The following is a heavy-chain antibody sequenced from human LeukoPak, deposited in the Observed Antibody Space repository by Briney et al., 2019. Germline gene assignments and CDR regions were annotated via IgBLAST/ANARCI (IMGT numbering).Heavy chain of an antibody. J-gene: IGHJ4*02. CDR3: ARGGSGLTIDY. Sequence: SEALSLTCTVSGGSISGYYWSWIRQPAGKGLEWIGRIYTSGSTNYNPSLKSRVTMSVGTSKNQFSLKLSSVTAADTAVYYCARGGSGLTIDYWGQGTLVTVSS. CDR1: GGSISGYY. V-gene: IGHV4-4*07. CDR2: IYTSGST. D-gene: IGHD4/OR15-4a*01.